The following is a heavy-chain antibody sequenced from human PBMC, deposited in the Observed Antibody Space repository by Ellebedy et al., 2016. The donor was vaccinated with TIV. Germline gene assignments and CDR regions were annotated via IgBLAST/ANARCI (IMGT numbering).Heavy chain of an antibody. V-gene: IGHV1-46*01. D-gene: IGHD6-19*01. J-gene: IGHJ4*02. CDR1: GYTFTSYY. Sequence: ASVKVSXXASGYTFTSYYIHWVRQAPGQGLEWMGIINPSGGSTTYAQKFQGRVTMTRDTSTRTVYMELSSLRSDDTAVYYCARADYSSGWTNFDYWGQGTLVTVSS. CDR2: INPSGGST. CDR3: ARADYSSGWTNFDY.